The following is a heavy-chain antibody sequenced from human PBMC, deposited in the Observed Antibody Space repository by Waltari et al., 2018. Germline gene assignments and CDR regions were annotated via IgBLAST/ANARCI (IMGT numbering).Heavy chain of an antibody. J-gene: IGHJ4*02. V-gene: IGHV3-30*01. CDR3: TRGSTTAARCMDS. CDR1: GFTFRTYT. CDR2: ILYDGSNT. Sequence: QVQLVESGGGVVQHGRSLRRSCAASGFTFRTYTMHWVRQAPGKGLEWVALILYDGSNTYYADSVKGRFTISRDNSKNTLYLQMNSLRPDDRAVYYCTRGSTTAARCMDSWGQGTLVTVSS. D-gene: IGHD6-6*01.